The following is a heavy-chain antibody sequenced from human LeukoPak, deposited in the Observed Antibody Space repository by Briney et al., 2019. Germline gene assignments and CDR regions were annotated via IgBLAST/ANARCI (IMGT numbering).Heavy chain of an antibody. Sequence: GGSLRLSCAASGFTFSSHSMNWVRQAPGKGLEWVSYISSSSSTIYYADSVKGRFTISRDNAKNSLYLQMDSLRAEDTAVYYCARGAYYYEDWGQGTLVTVSS. D-gene: IGHD3-22*01. CDR1: GFTFSSHS. J-gene: IGHJ4*02. CDR2: ISSSSSTI. V-gene: IGHV3-48*01. CDR3: ARGAYYYED.